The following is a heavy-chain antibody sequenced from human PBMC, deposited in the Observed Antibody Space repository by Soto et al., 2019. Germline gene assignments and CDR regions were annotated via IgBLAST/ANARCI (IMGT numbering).Heavy chain of an antibody. Sequence: QVQLVQSGAEVKKPGSSVKVSCKASGGTFSSYAISWVRQAPGQGLEWMGGIIPIFGTANYAQKFQGRVTITADESTSPAYMELSSLRSEDTAVYYCARGSGSYYNAGVDYWGQGTLVTVSS. J-gene: IGHJ4*02. CDR1: GGTFSSYA. V-gene: IGHV1-69*01. D-gene: IGHD3-10*01. CDR2: IIPIFGTA. CDR3: ARGSGSYYNAGVDY.